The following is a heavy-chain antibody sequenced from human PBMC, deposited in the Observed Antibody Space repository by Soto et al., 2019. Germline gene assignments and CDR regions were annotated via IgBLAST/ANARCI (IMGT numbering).Heavy chain of an antibody. CDR1: GFTFSSYG. CDR2: IWYDGSNK. D-gene: IGHD3-22*01. Sequence: GGSLRLSCAASGFTFSSYGMHWVRQAPGKGLEWVAVIWYDGSNKYYADSVKGRFTISRDNSKNTLYLQMNSLRAEDTAVYYCASSSGLTDFGIWGQGTMVTVSS. J-gene: IGHJ3*02. V-gene: IGHV3-33*01. CDR3: ASSSGLTDFGI.